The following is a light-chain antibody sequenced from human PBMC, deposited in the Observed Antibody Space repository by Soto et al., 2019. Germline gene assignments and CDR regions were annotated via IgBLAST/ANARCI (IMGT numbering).Light chain of an antibody. V-gene: IGKV3-15*01. Sequence: EIVMTQSPATLSVSPGERATLSCRASQSVSSNYLAWYQQKPGQAPRLLIYGASTRATGIPARFSGSGSGTEFTLTISSLQSEDFAVYYCQQYNNWLTFGGGTKVDIK. CDR3: QQYNNWLT. CDR1: QSVSSN. J-gene: IGKJ4*01. CDR2: GAS.